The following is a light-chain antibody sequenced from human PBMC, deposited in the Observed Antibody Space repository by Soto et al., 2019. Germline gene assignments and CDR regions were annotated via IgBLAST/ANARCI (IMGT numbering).Light chain of an antibody. CDR2: DAS. J-gene: IGKJ4*01. Sequence: EIVLTQSPDTLSLSPGGRATLSCRASQSVGSSLAWYQQKPGQAPRLLIYDASNRPTGIPARFSGSGSGTDFTLTIRSLEREFFEVYFCQQRSRSLTFGGGTRVEIK. V-gene: IGKV3-11*01. CDR1: QSVGSS. CDR3: QQRSRSLT.